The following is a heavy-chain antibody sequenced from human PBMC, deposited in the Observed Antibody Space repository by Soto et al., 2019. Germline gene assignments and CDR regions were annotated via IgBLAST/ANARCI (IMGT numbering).Heavy chain of an antibody. CDR1: GVSMISYY. Sequence: SETLSLTCTVAGVSMISYYWCWIRQPPGKGLEWIGYVDYSGSTNYNPSLKSRLTISIDTSKNQFSLRLTSVTAADTAVYYCARHNVVRGIMRHFDFWGQGSLVTVSS. CDR2: VDYSGST. CDR3: ARHNVVRGIMRHFDF. J-gene: IGHJ4*02. V-gene: IGHV4-59*08. D-gene: IGHD3-10*01.